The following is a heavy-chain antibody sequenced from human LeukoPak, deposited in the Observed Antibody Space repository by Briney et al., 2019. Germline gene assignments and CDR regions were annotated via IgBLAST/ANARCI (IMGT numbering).Heavy chain of an antibody. CDR2: MNPNSGNT. D-gene: IGHD3-10*01. CDR3: VSLSYYYGSGRRRPFDP. Sequence: ASVKVPCKASGYTFTSYDINWVRQATGQGLEWMGWMNPNSGNTGYAQKFQGRVTMTRNTSISTAYMELSSLRSEDTAVYYCVSLSYYYGSGRRRPFDPWGQGTLVTVSS. CDR1: GYTFTSYD. J-gene: IGHJ5*02. V-gene: IGHV1-8*01.